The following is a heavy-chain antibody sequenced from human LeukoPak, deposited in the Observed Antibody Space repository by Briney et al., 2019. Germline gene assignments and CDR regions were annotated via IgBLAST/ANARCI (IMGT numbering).Heavy chain of an antibody. D-gene: IGHD3-10*01. CDR3: ARNYASGNYFDFYYYNMDV. Sequence: TSETLSLTCTVSGDSISRYYWSWIRQPPGKGLEWIGYIHYSGSTNNNPSLKSRLTISIDTSKNQFSLKLSSVTAADTAVYYCARNYASGNYFDFYYYNMDVWGQGTTVTVSS. J-gene: IGHJ6*02. CDR1: GDSISRYY. CDR2: IHYSGST. V-gene: IGHV4-59*01.